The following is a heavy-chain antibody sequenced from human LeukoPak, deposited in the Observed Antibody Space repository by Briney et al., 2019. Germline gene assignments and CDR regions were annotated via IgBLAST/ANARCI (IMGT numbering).Heavy chain of an antibody. CDR2: IYYSGST. Sequence: SETLSLTCTVSGGSISTYYWSWIRQPPGKGLEWIGYIYYSGSTNYNPSLKSRVTISVDTSKNQFSLKLSSVTAADTAVYYCARDRSEFDDWGQGALVTVSS. CDR1: GGSISTYY. V-gene: IGHV4-59*01. CDR3: ARDRSEFDD. J-gene: IGHJ4*02.